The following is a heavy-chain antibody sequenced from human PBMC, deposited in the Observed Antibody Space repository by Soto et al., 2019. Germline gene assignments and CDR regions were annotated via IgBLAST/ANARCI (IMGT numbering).Heavy chain of an antibody. J-gene: IGHJ6*04. CDR2: VDGSGSTI. CDR1: GFTFSTYG. Sequence: EVQLVESGGGLVQPGGSLRLSCAASGFTFSTYGMSWVRQAPGKGLEWVSYVDGSGSTIYYAASVKGRFTVSRDNANNTLDLQMDRLRAEDTAVYYCARRRGGSSITPYYIYAMDVWGKGTTVTVSS. D-gene: IGHD6-6*01. V-gene: IGHV3-48*01. CDR3: ARRRGGSSITPYYIYAMDV.